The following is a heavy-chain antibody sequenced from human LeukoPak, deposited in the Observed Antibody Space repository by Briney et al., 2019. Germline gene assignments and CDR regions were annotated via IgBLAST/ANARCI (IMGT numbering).Heavy chain of an antibody. Sequence: GGSLRLSCAASGFTFSGSATHWVRQASGKGLEWVGRIRSKANSYATAYAASVKGRFTISRDDSKNTAYLQMNSLKTEDTAVYYCTRTTKLGYCSSTSCYVSIGDAFDIWGQGTMVTVSS. D-gene: IGHD2-2*01. CDR2: IRSKANSYAT. V-gene: IGHV3-73*01. CDR3: TRTTKLGYCSSTSCYVSIGDAFDI. J-gene: IGHJ3*02. CDR1: GFTFSGSA.